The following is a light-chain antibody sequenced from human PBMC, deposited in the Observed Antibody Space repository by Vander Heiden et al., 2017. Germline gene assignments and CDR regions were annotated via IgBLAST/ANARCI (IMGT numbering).Light chain of an antibody. J-gene: IGLJ3*02. Sequence: SYALAQPPSVSGAPGRTAMITWGGNSIGTKSVHWYQQKPGQAPVLVIYYDYDRTSGIPERFSGSNSGNTATLTISRVEAGDEADYYGQVWDNTSDHWVFGGGTKLAVL. CDR3: QVWDNTSDHWV. V-gene: IGLV3-21*04. CDR1: SIGTKS. CDR2: YDY.